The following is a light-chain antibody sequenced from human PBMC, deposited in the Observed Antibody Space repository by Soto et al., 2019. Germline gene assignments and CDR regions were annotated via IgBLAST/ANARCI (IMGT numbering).Light chain of an antibody. CDR1: QTISSW. CDR2: KAS. Sequence: DIQMTQSPATLSGSVGDRVTITCRASQTISSWLAWYQQKPGKAPKLLIYKASTLKSGVPSRFSGRGSGTEFTLTIISLHPDDFATHYCQHYNSYSEAFGQGTKVELK. V-gene: IGKV1-5*03. CDR3: QHYNSYSEA. J-gene: IGKJ1*01.